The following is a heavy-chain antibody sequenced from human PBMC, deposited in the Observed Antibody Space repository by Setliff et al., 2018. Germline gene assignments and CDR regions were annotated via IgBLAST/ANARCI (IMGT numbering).Heavy chain of an antibody. CDR1: GGSVGSGNFY. CDR3: ARYNSSAACFDL. Sequence: SETLSLTCTVSGGSVGSGNFYWSWIRQTAGKGLEWIGLIQSSGNTDYNPSLQSRVTISIDTSKNQFSLKMTSVTAADTALYYCARYNSSAACFDLWGPGTLVTVSS. J-gene: IGHJ5*02. D-gene: IGHD1-20*01. CDR2: IQSSGNT. V-gene: IGHV4-61*02.